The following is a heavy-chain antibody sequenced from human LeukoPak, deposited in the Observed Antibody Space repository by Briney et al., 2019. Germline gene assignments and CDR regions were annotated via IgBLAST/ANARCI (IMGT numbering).Heavy chain of an antibody. D-gene: IGHD3-3*01. J-gene: IGHJ5*02. V-gene: IGHV3-21*01. CDR3: ASDLGDSDYDFWSGYYEGWFDP. CDR2: ISSSSSYI. CDR1: GFTFSSYS. Sequence: GGSLRLSCAASGFTFSSYSMNWVRQAPGKGLEWVSSISSSSSYICYADSVKGRFTISRDNAKNSLYLQMNSLRAEDTAVYYCASDLGDSDYDFWSGYYEGWFDPWGQGTLVTVSS.